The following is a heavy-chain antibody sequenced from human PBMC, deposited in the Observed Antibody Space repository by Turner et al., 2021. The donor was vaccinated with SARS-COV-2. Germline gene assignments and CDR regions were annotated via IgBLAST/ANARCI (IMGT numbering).Heavy chain of an antibody. CDR1: GSTFSTYA. D-gene: IGHD3-10*01. V-gene: IGHV3-23*01. CDR2: ISGSGGST. J-gene: IGHJ6*02. CDR3: AKETVRGLIYYFYGLDV. Sequence: EVQLLESGGGLVQPGGSLRLSCAASGSTFSTYAMSWVRQEPGKGVEWVSVISGSGGSTYYADSVKGRFTISRDNSKNTLYMQMNSLRAEDTAVYYCAKETVRGLIYYFYGLDVWGQGTTVTVSS.